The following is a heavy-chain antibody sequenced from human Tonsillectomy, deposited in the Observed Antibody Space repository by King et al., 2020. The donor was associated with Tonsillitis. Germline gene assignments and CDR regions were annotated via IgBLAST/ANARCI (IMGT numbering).Heavy chain of an antibody. CDR3: ARDAEWLRYESPKYYFDY. CDR2: INPSDGST. D-gene: IGHD5-12*01. J-gene: IGHJ4*02. V-gene: IGHV1-46*03. Sequence: QLVQSGAEVKKPGASVKVSCKASGYTFTSYYMHWVRQAPGQGLEWMGIINPSDGSTSYAQKFQGRVTMTRDTSTSTVYMELSSLRSEDTAVYYCARDAEWLRYESPKYYFDYWGQGTLVTVSS. CDR1: GYTFTSYY.